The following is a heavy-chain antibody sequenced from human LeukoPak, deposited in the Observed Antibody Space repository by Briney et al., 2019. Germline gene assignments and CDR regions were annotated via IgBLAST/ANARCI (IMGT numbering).Heavy chain of an antibody. Sequence: SETLSLTCTVSGYSISSGYYWGWIRQPPGKGLEWIGSIYHSGSTYYNPSLKSRVTISVDTSKNQFSLKLSSVTAADTAVYYCARGVESPSGVDYWGQGTLVTVSS. CDR3: ARGVESPSGVDY. D-gene: IGHD2-15*01. CDR1: GYSISSGYY. J-gene: IGHJ4*02. V-gene: IGHV4-38-2*02. CDR2: IYHSGST.